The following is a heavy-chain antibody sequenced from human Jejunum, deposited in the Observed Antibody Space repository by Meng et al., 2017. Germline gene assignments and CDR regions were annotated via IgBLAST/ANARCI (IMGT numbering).Heavy chain of an antibody. CDR3: ARDSGSGTSPYESAFDI. V-gene: IGHV3-48*03. D-gene: IGHD1-26*01. Sequence: GGSLRLSCAASGFTFSSYEVNWVRQAPGKGLEWVSYISGSGTTIYYADSVKGRFTISRDNAKNSLFLQMNSLRAEDTAVYYCARDSGSGTSPYESAFDIWAQGTLAT. CDR1: GFTFSSYE. CDR2: ISGSGTTI. J-gene: IGHJ3*02.